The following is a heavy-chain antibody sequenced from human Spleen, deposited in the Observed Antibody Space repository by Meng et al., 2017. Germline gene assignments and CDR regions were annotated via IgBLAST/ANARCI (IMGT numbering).Heavy chain of an antibody. J-gene: IGHJ4*02. CDR3: ARGPTTMAHDFDY. CDR2: INHSGST. D-gene: IGHD4-11*01. Sequence: QVQLQQWGVGLLKPSETLSLTCAVYGGSFSGYYWNWIRQPPGKGLEWIGDINHSGSTNYNPSLESRATISVDTSQNNLSLKLSSVTAADSAVYYCARGPTTMAHDFDYWGQGTLVTVSS. V-gene: IGHV4-34*01. CDR1: GGSFSGYY.